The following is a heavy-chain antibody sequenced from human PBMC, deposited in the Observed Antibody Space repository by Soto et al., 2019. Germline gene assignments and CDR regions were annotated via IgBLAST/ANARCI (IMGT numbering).Heavy chain of an antibody. Sequence: QVQLVQSGAEVKKPGASVKISCEASGYTFINYAISWVRQAPGQGLQWMGGIIPIYDSPSYAQGSHNRVTITADRSTSTAHLELNGLTSEDTAVYYCAASTFLSGVSGYFHLDFWGQGTLVTVSS. V-gene: IGHV1-69*06. CDR3: AASTFLSGVSGYFHLDF. CDR2: IIPIYDSP. D-gene: IGHD3-3*01. J-gene: IGHJ4*02. CDR1: GYTFINYA.